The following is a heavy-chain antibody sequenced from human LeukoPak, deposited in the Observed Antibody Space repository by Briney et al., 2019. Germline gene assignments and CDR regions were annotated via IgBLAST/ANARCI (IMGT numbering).Heavy chain of an antibody. V-gene: IGHV3-21*01. D-gene: IGHD3-22*01. CDR2: ISSSSSYI. CDR3: ASVYSDSSGYPLY. Sequence: GGSLRLSCAASGFTFSSYRMNWVRQAPGKGLEWVSSISSSSSYIYYADSVKGRFTISRDNAKNSLYLQMNSLRAEDTAVYYCASVYSDSSGYPLYWGQGTLVTVSS. CDR1: GFTFSSYR. J-gene: IGHJ4*02.